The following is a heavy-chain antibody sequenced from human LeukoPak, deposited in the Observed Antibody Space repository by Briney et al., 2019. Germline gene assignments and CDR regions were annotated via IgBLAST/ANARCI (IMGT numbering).Heavy chain of an antibody. CDR2: INWNGGST. V-gene: IGHV3-20*04. D-gene: IGHD5-18*01. J-gene: IGHJ4*02. Sequence: PGGSLRLSCAASGFTFDEYGMSWVRHAPGKGLEWVSGINWNGGSTVYADSVKGRFTISRDNAKNSLYLQMNSLRAEDTALYYCARPGMIGGIYSYGPGGFDYWGQGTLVTVSS. CDR3: ARPGMIGGIYSYGPGGFDY. CDR1: GFTFDEYG.